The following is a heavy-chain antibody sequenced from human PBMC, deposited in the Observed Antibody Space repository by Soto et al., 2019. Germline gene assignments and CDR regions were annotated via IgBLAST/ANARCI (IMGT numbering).Heavy chain of an antibody. J-gene: IGHJ4*02. V-gene: IGHV4-30-2*01. D-gene: IGHD2-21*02. CDR2: IYHSGST. CDR1: GGSISSGGYS. CDR3: VRGADRYKCGF. Sequence: SETLSLTCAVSGGSISSGGYSWSWIRQPPGKGLEWIGYIYHSGSTYYNPSLKSRVTISVDTSKNQVSLELSSVTVADTAVYYCVRGADRYKCGFWGQGTLVTVSS.